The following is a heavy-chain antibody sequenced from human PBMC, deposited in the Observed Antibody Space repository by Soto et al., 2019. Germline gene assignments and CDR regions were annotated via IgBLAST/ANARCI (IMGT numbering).Heavy chain of an antibody. CDR3: ARESTGQFDD. Sequence: PGGSLKISCKGFGYSFTSYWIGWVRQMPGKGLEWMGIIYPSNSNTRYSPSFQGQVTISADTSISTVYLQWDSLKASDTAIYHCARESTGQFDDWGQGTQVTVSS. CDR1: GYSFTSYW. J-gene: IGHJ4*02. CDR2: IYPSNSNT. D-gene: IGHD2-2*01. V-gene: IGHV5-51*01.